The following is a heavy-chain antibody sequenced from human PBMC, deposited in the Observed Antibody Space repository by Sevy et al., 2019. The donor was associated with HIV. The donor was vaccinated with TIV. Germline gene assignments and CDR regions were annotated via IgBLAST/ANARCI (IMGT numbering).Heavy chain of an antibody. CDR3: ANSRGRYDGSSWLYYYYLMYV. CDR2: ISNDGSDK. CDR1: GFTFSKYG. Sequence: GGSLRLSCAASGFTFSKYGMHWVRQAPGKGLEWVAIISNDGSDKQYADSVKGRFTISRDNSKDTLFLQMNSLRLEDTAVYYCANSRGRYDGSSWLYYYYLMYVWGQGTTVTVSS. V-gene: IGHV3-30*18. J-gene: IGHJ6*02. D-gene: IGHD6-13*01.